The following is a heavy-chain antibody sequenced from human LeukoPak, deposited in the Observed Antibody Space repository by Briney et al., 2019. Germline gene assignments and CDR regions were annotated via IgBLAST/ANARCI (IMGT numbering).Heavy chain of an antibody. V-gene: IGHV3-21*01. D-gene: IGHD3-10*01. J-gene: IGHJ4*02. Sequence: GGSLRLSCAASGFTFSSYSMNWVRQAPGKGLEWVSSISSSSSYIYYADSVKGRFTISRDNAKNSLYLQMNSLRAEDTAVYYCAKAMRTPYYGSGTEEVDYWGQGTLVTVSS. CDR1: GFTFSSYS. CDR3: AKAMRTPYYGSGTEEVDY. CDR2: ISSSSSYI.